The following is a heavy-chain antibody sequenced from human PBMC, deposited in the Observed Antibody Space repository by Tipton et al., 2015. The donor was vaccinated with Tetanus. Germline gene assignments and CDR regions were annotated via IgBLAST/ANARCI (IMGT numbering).Heavy chain of an antibody. CDR2: IDPNSGGT. V-gene: IGHV1-2*02. CDR1: GYTFTGYY. Sequence: QLVQSGAEMKKPGASVKVSCKASGYTFTGYYLYWVRQAPGQGLEWMGWIDPNSGGTVYAQKFQGRVTMTRDTSISTAYMELRSLRSDDTAVFYCARERGDYIYCGMDVGGPGTTVTVS. D-gene: IGHD3-16*01. CDR3: ARERGDYIYCGMDV. J-gene: IGHJ6*02.